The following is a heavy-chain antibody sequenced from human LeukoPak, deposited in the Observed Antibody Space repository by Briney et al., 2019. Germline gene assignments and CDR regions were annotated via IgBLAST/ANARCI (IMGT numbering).Heavy chain of an antibody. D-gene: IGHD3-9*01. J-gene: IGHJ6*03. CDR2: IYTSGST. CDR1: GGSISSYY. CDR3: ARVPTYYDILTGYYYYMDV. V-gene: IGHV4-4*07. Sequence: SETLSLTCTVSGGSISSYYWSWIRQPAGKGLEWIGRIYTSGSTNYNPSLKSRVTMSVDTSKNQFSLKLSSVTAADTAVYYCARVPTYYDILTGYYYYMDVWGKGTTVTISS.